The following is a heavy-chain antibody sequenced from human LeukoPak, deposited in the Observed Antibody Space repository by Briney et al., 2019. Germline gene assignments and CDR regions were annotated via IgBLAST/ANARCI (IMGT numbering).Heavy chain of an antibody. V-gene: IGHV4-30-2*01. CDR2: IYHSGST. Sequence: PSETLSLTCTVSGGSISSGGYSWSWIRQPPGKGLEWIGYIYHSGSTYYNPSLKSRVTISVDRSKNQFSLKLTSVTAADTAVYYCAREVVWEHYFDYWGQGTLVTVSS. CDR1: GGSISSGGYS. D-gene: IGHD1-26*01. CDR3: AREVVWEHYFDY. J-gene: IGHJ4*02.